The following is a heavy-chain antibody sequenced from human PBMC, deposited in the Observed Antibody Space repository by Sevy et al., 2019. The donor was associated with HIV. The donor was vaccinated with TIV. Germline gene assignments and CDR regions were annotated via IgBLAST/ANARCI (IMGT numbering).Heavy chain of an antibody. CDR1: GFTFSSYA. J-gene: IGHJ4*02. Sequence: GGSLRLSCAASGFTFSSYAMSWVRQAPGKGLEWVSAISGSGGSTYYADSVKGRFTISRDNSKNTLYLQMNSLRAEDTAVYYCAKIITMVRGVIMGPDYWGQGTLVTVSS. D-gene: IGHD3-10*01. CDR2: ISGSGGST. V-gene: IGHV3-23*01. CDR3: AKIITMVRGVIMGPDY.